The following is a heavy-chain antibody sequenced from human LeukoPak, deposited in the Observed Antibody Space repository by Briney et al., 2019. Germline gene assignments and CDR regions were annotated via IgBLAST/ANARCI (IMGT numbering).Heavy chain of an antibody. D-gene: IGHD3-9*01. V-gene: IGHV3-23*01. CDR2: FTNHHTT. J-gene: IGHJ5*02. CDR1: GFTFSIYA. Sequence: GGSLRLSCEASGFTFSIYAMTWVRQAPGKGLEWVSTFTNHHTTYYTESVKGRFTISRDNSKNTLYLQMDSVRPEDTAVYYCAKEGYDMTGDRTNWFDPWGQGTLVTVSS. CDR3: AKEGYDMTGDRTNWFDP.